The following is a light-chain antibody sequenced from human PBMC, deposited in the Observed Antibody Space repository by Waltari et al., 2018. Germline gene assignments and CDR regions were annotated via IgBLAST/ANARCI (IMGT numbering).Light chain of an antibody. J-gene: IGKJ4*01. CDR2: EAS. V-gene: IGKV3-11*01. CDR1: QSIISY. CDR3: QQRSRWPLT. Sequence: EVVLTQSPATLSLSPGERATPSCRASQSIISYLGWYQQKVGQPPRLLIYEASNRASGAPARLSGSGSGTDFTLTIGSLEPEDFAVSYCQQRSRWPLTISGGTKVEIK.